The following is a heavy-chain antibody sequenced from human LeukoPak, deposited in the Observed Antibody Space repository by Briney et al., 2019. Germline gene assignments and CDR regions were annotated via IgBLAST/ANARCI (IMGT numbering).Heavy chain of an antibody. Sequence: PGGSLRLSCAASGFTFSDYYMSWIRQAPGKGLEWVSYISSSGSTIYYADSVKGRFTISRDNAKNSLYLQMNSLRAEDTAVYYCARENRRIAARLNPQSTYYYYMDVWGKGTTVTVS. J-gene: IGHJ6*03. CDR2: ISSSGSTI. CDR3: ARENRRIAARLNPQSTYYYYMDV. V-gene: IGHV3-11*01. D-gene: IGHD6-6*01. CDR1: GFTFSDYY.